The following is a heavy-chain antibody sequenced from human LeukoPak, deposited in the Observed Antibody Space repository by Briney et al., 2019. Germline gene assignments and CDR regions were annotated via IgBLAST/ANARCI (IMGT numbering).Heavy chain of an antibody. V-gene: IGHV4-34*01. CDR3: ARGPSITIFGVVTRSVYFQH. CDR2: INHSGST. D-gene: IGHD3-3*01. CDR1: GGSFSGYY. J-gene: IGHJ1*01. Sequence: SETLSLTCAVYGGSFSGYYWSWIRQPPGKGLEWIGEINHSGSTNYNPPLKSRVTISVDTSKNQFSLKLSSVTAADTAVYYCARGPSITIFGVVTRSVYFQHWGQGTLVTVSS.